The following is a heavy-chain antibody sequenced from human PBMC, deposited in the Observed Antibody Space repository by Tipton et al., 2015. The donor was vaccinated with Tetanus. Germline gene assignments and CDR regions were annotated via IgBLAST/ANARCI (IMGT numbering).Heavy chain of an antibody. CDR1: GGTFNSYA. CDR3: MRPDRYCSGGSCYLALDN. V-gene: IGHV1-69*06. CDR2: MFPQFGTS. Sequence: QLVQSGPEVKKPGSSVRVSCKTFGGTFNSYAINWVRQAPGQGLEWMGGMFPQFGTSNYAPNFQDRVTITADTSTGTAYMDLSSLRSDDTAVYYCMRPDRYCSGGSCYLALDNWGQGTLITVSS. D-gene: IGHD2-15*01. J-gene: IGHJ4*02.